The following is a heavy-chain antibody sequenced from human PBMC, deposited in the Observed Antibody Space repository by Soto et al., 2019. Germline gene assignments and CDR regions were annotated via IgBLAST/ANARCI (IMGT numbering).Heavy chain of an antibody. J-gene: IGHJ4*02. CDR3: AGMNDYGDYEGRDY. V-gene: IGHV1-3*01. CDR1: GYIFTTYA. Sequence: QVQLVQSGAEVKKPGASVKVSCKASGYIFTTYAMHWVRQAPGQGLEWMGWIHAGNGNTKYSQKFQGRVTITRDTSASTAYMELSSLKSEDTAVYYCAGMNDYGDYEGRDYWGQGTLVTVSS. D-gene: IGHD4-17*01. CDR2: IHAGNGNT.